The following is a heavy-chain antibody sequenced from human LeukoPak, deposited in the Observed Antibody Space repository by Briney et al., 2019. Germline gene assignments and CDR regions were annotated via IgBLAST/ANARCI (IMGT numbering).Heavy chain of an antibody. CDR1: GFTYSSYA. V-gene: IGHV3-30-3*01. Sequence: GGSLRLSCAASGFTYSSYAMHWVRQAPGKGLEWVAVISYDGSNKYYADSVKGRFTISRDNSKNTLYLQMNSLRAEDTAVYYCAKGRHSSWLSYFDYWGQGTLVTVSS. D-gene: IGHD6-13*01. CDR3: AKGRHSSWLSYFDY. CDR2: ISYDGSNK. J-gene: IGHJ4*02.